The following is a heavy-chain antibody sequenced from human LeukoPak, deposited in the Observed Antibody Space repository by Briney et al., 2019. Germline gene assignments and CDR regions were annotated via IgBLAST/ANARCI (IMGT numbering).Heavy chain of an antibody. CDR1: GGTFSSYA. D-gene: IGHD6-6*01. CDR3: ARGSTSIAALGDWFDP. Sequence: VASVKVSCKASGGTFSSYAISWVRQAPGQGLEWMGRIIPIFGTANYAQRFQGRVTITTDESTSTAYMELSSLRSEDTAVYYCARGSTSIAALGDWFDPWGQGTLVTVSS. CDR2: IIPIFGTA. J-gene: IGHJ5*02. V-gene: IGHV1-69*05.